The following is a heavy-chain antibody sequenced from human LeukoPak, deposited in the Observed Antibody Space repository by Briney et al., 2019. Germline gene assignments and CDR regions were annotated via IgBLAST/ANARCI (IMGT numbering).Heavy chain of an antibody. V-gene: IGHV1-69*05. CDR2: IIPIFGTA. J-gene: IGHJ4*02. Sequence: ASVKVSCKASGGTFSSYALSWVRQAPGQGLEWMGRIIPIFGTANYAQKFQGRVTITTDESTSTAYMELSSLRSEDTAVYYCAREFKGSGKSSFDYWGQGTLVTVSS. D-gene: IGHD3-10*01. CDR1: GGTFSSYA. CDR3: AREFKGSGKSSFDY.